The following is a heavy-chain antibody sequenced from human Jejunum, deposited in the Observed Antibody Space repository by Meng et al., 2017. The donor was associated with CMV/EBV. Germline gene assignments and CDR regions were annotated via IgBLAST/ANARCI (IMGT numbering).Heavy chain of an antibody. V-gene: IGHV3-48*03. D-gene: IGHD3-3*01. Sequence: MNWVRLAPGRGMEWISYISGSGSIKTYAASVKGRFIVSRDNANNSLFLEMNNLRGDDTALYFCAREANDFFSYYYSLASWGQGTKVTVSS. J-gene: IGHJ4*02. CDR2: ISGSGSI. CDR3: AREANDFFSYYYSLAS.